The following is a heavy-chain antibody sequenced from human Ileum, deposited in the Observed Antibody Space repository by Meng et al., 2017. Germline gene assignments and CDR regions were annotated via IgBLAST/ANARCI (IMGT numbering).Heavy chain of an antibody. CDR3: VRNDYCSGGTCYPHFDY. J-gene: IGHJ4*02. D-gene: IGHD2-15*01. V-gene: IGHV4-4*02. CDR2: IYPGGSI. Sequence: QAQAQAPVPGLVKRSGTRILTLAVSGGSTNSYVGWSWFRQAPGKGLEWIGEIYPGGSINYNPSLKSRVTISADTSKNQFSLSLDSVTAADTAVYYCVRNDYCSGGTCYPHFDYWGQGTLVTVSS. CDR1: GGSTNSYVG.